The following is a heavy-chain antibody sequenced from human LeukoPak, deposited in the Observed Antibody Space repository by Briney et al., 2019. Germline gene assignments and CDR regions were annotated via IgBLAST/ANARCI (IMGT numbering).Heavy chain of an antibody. CDR3: ARVWVYSSGWYYFDY. Sequence: SETLSLTCTVSGGSISSYYWSWIRQPPGKGLEWIGYIYYSGSTNYNPSLKSRVTISVDTSRNQFSLKLSSVTAADTAVYYCARVWVYSSGWYYFDYWGQGTLVTVSS. CDR2: IYYSGST. CDR1: GGSISSYY. D-gene: IGHD6-19*01. J-gene: IGHJ4*02. V-gene: IGHV4-59*12.